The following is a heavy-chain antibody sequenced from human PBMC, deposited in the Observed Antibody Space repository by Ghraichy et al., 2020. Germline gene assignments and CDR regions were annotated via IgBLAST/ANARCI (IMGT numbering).Heavy chain of an antibody. D-gene: IGHD3-10*01. CDR3: AKDLSVPGYGSGSYSTDY. V-gene: IGHV3-30*02. Sequence: GGSLRLSCAASGFTFSSYGMHWVRQAPGKGLEWVAFIRYDGSNKYYADSVKGRFTISRDNSKNTLYLQMNSLRAEDTAVYYCAKDLSVPGYGSGSYSTDYWGQGTLVTVSS. CDR2: IRYDGSNK. J-gene: IGHJ4*02. CDR1: GFTFSSYG.